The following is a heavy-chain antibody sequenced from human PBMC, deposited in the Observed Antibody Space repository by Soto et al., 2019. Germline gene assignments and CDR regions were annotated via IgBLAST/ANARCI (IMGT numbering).Heavy chain of an antibody. J-gene: IGHJ4*02. V-gene: IGHV3-15*01. CDR3: TTSFYCRGGSCYYDY. Sequence: EVQLVESGGGLVKPGGSLRLSCAASGFTFSNAWMSWVRQAPGKGLEWVGRIKSKTDCGTTDYAAPVKGRFTISRDDSKNTLYLQMNSLKTEDTAVYYCTTSFYCRGGSCYYDYWGQGTLVTVSS. CDR1: GFTFSNAW. D-gene: IGHD2-15*01. CDR2: IKSKTDCGTT.